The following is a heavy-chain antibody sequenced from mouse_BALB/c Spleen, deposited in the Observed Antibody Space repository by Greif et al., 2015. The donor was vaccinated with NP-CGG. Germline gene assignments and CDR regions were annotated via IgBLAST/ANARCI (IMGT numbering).Heavy chain of an antibody. V-gene: IGHV1-84*02. Sequence: QVQLQQSGPELVKPGASVKISCKASGYTFTAYYINWVKQKPGQGLEWIGWIYPGRGNTKYNEKFKGKATLTVDTSSSTAYMQFSSLPPEDTAVYFCARRTGTEAMDYWGQGTSVTVSP. D-gene: IGHD4-1*01. CDR3: ARRTGTEAMDY. CDR1: GYTFTAYY. J-gene: IGHJ4*01. CDR2: IYPGRGNT.